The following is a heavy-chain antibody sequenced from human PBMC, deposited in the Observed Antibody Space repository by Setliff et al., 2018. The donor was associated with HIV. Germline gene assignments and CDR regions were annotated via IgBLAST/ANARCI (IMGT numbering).Heavy chain of an antibody. CDR2: IHYSGNT. CDR1: GDSIFTSTYY. J-gene: IGHJ5*02. Sequence: SETLSLTCSVSGDSIFTSTYYWGWIRQPPGKRLEWIGSIHYSGNTYYNPSLKSRVTISVDTSKNQFFLNLSSVTATDSAVYYCARLGRPYSGQGWFDPWGQETLVTVSS. CDR3: ARLGRPYSGQGWFDP. V-gene: IGHV4-39*01. D-gene: IGHD5-12*01.